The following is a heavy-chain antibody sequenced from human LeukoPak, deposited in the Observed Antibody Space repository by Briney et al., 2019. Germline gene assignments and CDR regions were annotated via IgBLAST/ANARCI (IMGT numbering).Heavy chain of an antibody. Sequence: GGSLRLSCAASGFTFSNYWMHWVRQDPGKGPVRVSRIDSDGNSIRYTDSVKGRFTISRDNAKNTLYLQMNSLRAEDTAVYYCSRRGPGYGMDVWGQGTTVTVSS. CDR1: GFTFSNYW. CDR2: IDSDGNSI. V-gene: IGHV3-74*01. CDR3: SRRGPGYGMDV. D-gene: IGHD3-10*01. J-gene: IGHJ6*02.